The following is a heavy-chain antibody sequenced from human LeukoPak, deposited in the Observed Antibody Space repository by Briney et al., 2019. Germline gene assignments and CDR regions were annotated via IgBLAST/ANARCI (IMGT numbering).Heavy chain of an antibody. CDR3: VRGPYGSGISNWFDP. CDR2: IYYSGDT. D-gene: IGHD3-10*01. J-gene: IGHJ5*02. V-gene: IGHV4-59*01. CDR1: GGSISSYY. Sequence: PSETLSLTCTVSGGSISSYYWSWIRQPPGKGLEWIGYIYYSGDTNYNPSLQSRVTVSVDTSKNQFSLKLTSVTAADTAVYYCVRGPYGSGISNWFDPWGQGTLVTVSS.